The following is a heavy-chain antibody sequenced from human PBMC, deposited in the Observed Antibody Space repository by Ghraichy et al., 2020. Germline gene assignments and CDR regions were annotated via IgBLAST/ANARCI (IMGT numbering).Heavy chain of an antibody. Sequence: GGYLRLSCAASGFTFSTYGIHWVRQAPGKGLEWVAAIWPGGSNTHYADTVEGRFTVSRDNPKNTVYLQMNNLRAEDTAVYYCTRDTQRGVVETPRQLGSHFDPWGQGTLVTVSS. D-gene: IGHD2-21*02. V-gene: IGHV3-33*01. CDR1: GFTFSTYG. CDR2: IWPGGSNT. J-gene: IGHJ5*02. CDR3: TRDTQRGVVETPRQLGSHFDP.